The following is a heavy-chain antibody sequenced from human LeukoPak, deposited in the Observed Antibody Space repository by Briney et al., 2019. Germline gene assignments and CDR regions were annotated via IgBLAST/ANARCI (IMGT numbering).Heavy chain of an antibody. CDR1: GASISSYY. CDR3: ARVSNPYYYYYYMDV. Sequence: SETLSLTCTVSGASISSYYWSWIRQPPGKGLEWIGYNQNSGSTNYNPSLKSRVTISVDTSKNQISLMLNSVTAADTAVYYCARVSNPYYYYYYMDVWGKGTTVTVSS. V-gene: IGHV4-59*01. CDR2: NQNSGST. J-gene: IGHJ6*03.